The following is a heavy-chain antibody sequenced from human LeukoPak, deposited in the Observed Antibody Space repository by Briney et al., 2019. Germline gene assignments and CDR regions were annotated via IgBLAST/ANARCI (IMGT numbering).Heavy chain of an antibody. CDR1: GFTFSSYE. CDR2: ISSRGITI. Sequence: GGSLRLSCAASGFTFSSYEMNWVRQAPGKGLEWVSYISSRGITIYYADSVRGRFAISRDNAKNSLYLQMNSLRAEDKAVYYCARDLRYGISDYPPGIWGQGTLVTVSS. D-gene: IGHD3-22*01. J-gene: IGHJ4*02. V-gene: IGHV3-48*03. CDR3: ARDLRYGISDYPPGI.